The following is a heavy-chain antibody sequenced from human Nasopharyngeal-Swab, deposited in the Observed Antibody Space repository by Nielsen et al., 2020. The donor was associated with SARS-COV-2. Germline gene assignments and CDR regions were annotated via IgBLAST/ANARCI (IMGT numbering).Heavy chain of an antibody. V-gene: IGHV4-4*07. CDR2: LFTSGSP. CDR3: ARELGAQWRVDYYYGMDV. Sequence: SETLSLTCTVSGGSISSYYWSWVRQPAGKGLEWIGRLFTSGSPEYNPSLKSRVTMSVDTSQNQFSLMVTSVTAADTAVYYCARELGAQWRVDYYYGMDVWGQGTTVTVSS. D-gene: IGHD6-19*01. J-gene: IGHJ6*02. CDR1: GGSISSYY.